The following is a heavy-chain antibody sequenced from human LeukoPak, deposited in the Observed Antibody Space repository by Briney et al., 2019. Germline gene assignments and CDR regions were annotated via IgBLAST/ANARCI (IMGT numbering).Heavy chain of an antibody. D-gene: IGHD6-13*01. CDR1: GFTVSSNY. V-gene: IGHV3-53*01. CDR3: AREHSSSWSHFDY. J-gene: IGHJ4*02. Sequence: GGSLRLSCAASGFTVSSNYMSWVRQAPGKGLEWVSVIYSGGSTYYADSVKGRFTISRDNSKNTLYLQMNSLRAEDTAVYYCAREHSSSWSHFDYWGQGTLVTVSS. CDR2: IYSGGST.